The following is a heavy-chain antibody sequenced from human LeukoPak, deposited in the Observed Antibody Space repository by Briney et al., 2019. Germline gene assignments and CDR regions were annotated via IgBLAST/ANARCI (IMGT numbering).Heavy chain of an antibody. CDR3: ARGGYDFAISVGYYYYYYMDV. Sequence: SETLSLTCTVSGGSISSSSYYWGWIRQPPGKGLEWIGSIYYTGSTYYNPSLKSRVTISVDTSKNQFSLKLSSVTAADTAVYYCARGGYDFAISVGYYYYYYMDVWGKGTTVTVSS. CDR2: IYYTGST. D-gene: IGHD5-12*01. CDR1: GGSISSSSYY. J-gene: IGHJ6*03. V-gene: IGHV4-39*07.